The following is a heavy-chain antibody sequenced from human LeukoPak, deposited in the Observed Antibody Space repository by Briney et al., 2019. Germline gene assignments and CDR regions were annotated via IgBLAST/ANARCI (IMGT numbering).Heavy chain of an antibody. CDR2: IYYSGST. D-gene: IGHD6-19*01. J-gene: IGHJ4*02. Sequence: SETLSLTCTVSGGSISSYYWSWIRQPPGKGLEWIGYIYYSGSTNYNPSLKSRVTISVDTSKNQFSLKLSSVTAADTAVYYCARQGYSSGWYATRGSPDYWGQGTLVTVSS. V-gene: IGHV4-59*08. CDR3: ARQGYSSGWYATRGSPDY. CDR1: GGSISSYY.